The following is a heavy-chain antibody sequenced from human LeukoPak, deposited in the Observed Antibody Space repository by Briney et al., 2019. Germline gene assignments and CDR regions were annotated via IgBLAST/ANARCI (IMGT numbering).Heavy chain of an antibody. V-gene: IGHV1-18*01. J-gene: IGHJ3*02. CDR3: ARGSPLSYSGNPPRAFDT. CDR2: ISTYNGDT. D-gene: IGHD4-23*01. CDR1: GYTFSSFG. Sequence: ASVKVSCKASGYTFSSFGISWVRQAPGQGLACMGWISTYNGDTNYVQKLQDRVRMTTDASTNTAYLELRSLSSDDTAVYYCARGSPLSYSGNPPRAFDTWGQGTTVIVSS.